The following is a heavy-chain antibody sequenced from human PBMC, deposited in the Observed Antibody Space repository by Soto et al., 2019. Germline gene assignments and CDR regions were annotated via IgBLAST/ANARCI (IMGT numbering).Heavy chain of an antibody. CDR1: VVAIISISYY. CDR3: ERNEGIAAAGVDY. D-gene: IGHD6-13*01. V-gene: IGHV4-39*01. J-gene: IGHJ4*02. Sequence: PSETLALSCTVSVVAIISISYYLCFIRQPPGKGLEWIGSIYYSGSTYYNPSLKSRVTISVDTSKNQFSLKLSSVTAEDTAVYYCERNEGIAAAGVDYCGTTHLVTVSS. CDR2: IYYSGST.